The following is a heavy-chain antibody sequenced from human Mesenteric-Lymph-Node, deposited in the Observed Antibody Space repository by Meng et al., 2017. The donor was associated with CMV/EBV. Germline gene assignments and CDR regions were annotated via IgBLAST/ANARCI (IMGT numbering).Heavy chain of an antibody. V-gene: IGHV3-30*04. J-gene: IGHJ5*02. CDR3: ARERIPWFDP. Sequence: GGSLRLSCAASGFTFSSYAMHWVRQAPGKGLEWVAVISYDGSNKYYADSVKGRFTISRDNSKNTLYLQMNSLRAEDTAVYYCARERIPWFDPWGQGTLVTVSS. CDR1: GFTFSSYA. CDR2: ISYDGSNK.